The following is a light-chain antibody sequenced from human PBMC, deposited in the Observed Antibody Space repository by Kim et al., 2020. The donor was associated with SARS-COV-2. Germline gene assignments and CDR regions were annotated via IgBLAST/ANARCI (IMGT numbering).Light chain of an antibody. V-gene: IGLV1-44*01. CDR3: AAWDDSLNVVV. Sequence: GQRVTISCSGRRSNSGSNPVNWYQQLPGTAPKLLIHSNNQRPSGVPDRFSGSESGTSASLAISGLQSEDEADYYCAAWDDSLNVVVFGRGTQLTVL. CDR2: SNN. CDR1: RSNSGSNP. J-gene: IGLJ2*01.